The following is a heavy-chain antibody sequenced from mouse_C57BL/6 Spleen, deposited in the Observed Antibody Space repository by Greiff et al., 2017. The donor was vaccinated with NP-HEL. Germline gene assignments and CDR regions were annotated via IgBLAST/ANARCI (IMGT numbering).Heavy chain of an antibody. CDR2: IRNKANGYTT. J-gene: IGHJ4*01. CDR3: ARSGVRYAMDY. V-gene: IGHV7-3*01. Sequence: EVQVVESGGGLVQPGGSLSLSCAASGFTFTDYYMSWVRQPPGKALEWLGFIRNKANGYTTEYSASVKGRFTISRDNSQSILYLQMNALRAEDSATYYCARSGVRYAMDYWGQGTSVTVSS. D-gene: IGHD2-14*01. CDR1: GFTFTDYY.